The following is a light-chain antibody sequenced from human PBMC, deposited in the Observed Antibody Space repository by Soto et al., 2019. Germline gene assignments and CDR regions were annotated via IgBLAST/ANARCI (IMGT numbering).Light chain of an antibody. Sequence: QSVLTQPAAVSGSPGQSTTISCTGTSSDIGGYKYVSWYQQHPGKAPKLMIYDVSNRPSGVSNRFSGSKSGNTATLAISGLQGEDEAEYYCSSYTGGTTYVFGTGTKVTVL. J-gene: IGLJ1*01. CDR3: SSYTGGTTYV. CDR1: SSDIGGYKY. V-gene: IGLV2-14*01. CDR2: DVS.